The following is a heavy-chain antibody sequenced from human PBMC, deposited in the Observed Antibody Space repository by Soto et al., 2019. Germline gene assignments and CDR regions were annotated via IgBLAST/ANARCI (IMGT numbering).Heavy chain of an antibody. CDR3: ARLPKGSLVTA. Sequence: EVQLVESGGGLVFPGGSLRLSSVASGFSFSDYSMNWVRQAPGKGLEWVSYICSISDNTQYADSVKGRFTVSRDNAKNSLCLQMDSLRDQYTAIFYCARLPKGSLVTAWGHGTRVTVSS. CDR1: GFSFSDYS. J-gene: IGHJ4*01. CDR2: ICSISDNT. V-gene: IGHV3-48*02. D-gene: IGHD2-21*02.